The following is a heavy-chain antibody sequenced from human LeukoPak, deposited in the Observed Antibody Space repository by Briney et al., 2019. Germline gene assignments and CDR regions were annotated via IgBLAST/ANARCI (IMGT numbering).Heavy chain of an antibody. CDR1: GYTFTSYG. CDR3: ASYPRYSSSPPFDY. CDR2: INPNSGGT. J-gene: IGHJ4*02. V-gene: IGHV1-2*02. Sequence: ASVKVSCKASGYTFTSYGISWVRQAPGQGLEWMGWINPNSGGTNYAQKLKGRVTMTRHTTISTAYMELSRLTSDDTAIYYCASYPRYSSSPPFDYWGQGTLVTVSS. D-gene: IGHD6-19*01.